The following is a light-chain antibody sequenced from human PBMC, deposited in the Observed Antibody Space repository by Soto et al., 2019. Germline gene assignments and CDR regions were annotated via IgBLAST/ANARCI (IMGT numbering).Light chain of an antibody. CDR2: EVT. J-gene: IGLJ2*01. CDR3: SSYAGSNNLGV. Sequence: QPVLTQPPSASGSPGQSVTISCTGTSSDVGGYNYVSWYQQHPGKAPKLIIYEVTKRPSGVPDRFSGSKSGNTASLTVSGLQAEDEADYYCSSYAGSNNLGVFGGGTKVTVL. CDR1: SSDVGGYNY. V-gene: IGLV2-8*01.